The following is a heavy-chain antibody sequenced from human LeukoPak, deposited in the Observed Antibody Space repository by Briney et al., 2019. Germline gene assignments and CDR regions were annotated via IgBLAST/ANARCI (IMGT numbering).Heavy chain of an antibody. CDR2: IIPIFATA. J-gene: IGHJ4*02. V-gene: IGHV1-69*13. CDR3: ARGPITTRSHFDY. Sequence: SVKVSCKASGGTFSSYAISWVRQAPGQGLEWMGGIIPIFATANYAQKFQGRVTITADESTSTAYMELSSLRSEDTAVYYCARGPITTRSHFDYWGQGALVTVSS. D-gene: IGHD3-22*01. CDR1: GGTFSSYA.